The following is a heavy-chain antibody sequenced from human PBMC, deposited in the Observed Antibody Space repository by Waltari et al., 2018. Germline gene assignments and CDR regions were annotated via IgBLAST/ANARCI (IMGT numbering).Heavy chain of an antibody. Sequence: EVQLVESGGGLVQPGGSLRLSCAASGFTFSSYEMNWVRQAPGKGLEWVSYISSSGSTIYYADSVQGRFTISRDNAKNSLYLQMNSLRAEDTAVYYCATSYYYDSSGYSHWGQGTLVTVSS. D-gene: IGHD3-22*01. CDR3: ATSYYYDSSGYSH. CDR2: ISSSGSTI. CDR1: GFTFSSYE. J-gene: IGHJ4*02. V-gene: IGHV3-48*03.